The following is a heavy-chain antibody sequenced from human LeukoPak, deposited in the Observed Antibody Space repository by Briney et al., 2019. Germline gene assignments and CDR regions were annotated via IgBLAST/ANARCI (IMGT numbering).Heavy chain of an antibody. D-gene: IGHD6-19*01. Sequence: PSETLSLTCTVSGGSISSSSYYWGWIRQPPGKGLEWIGSIYYSGSTYYNPSLKSRVTISVDTSKNQFSLKLSSVTAADTAVYYCAREGASGWYEHRYDYWGQGTLVTVSS. CDR3: AREGASGWYEHRYDY. V-gene: IGHV4-39*07. CDR1: GGSISSSSYY. CDR2: IYYSGST. J-gene: IGHJ4*02.